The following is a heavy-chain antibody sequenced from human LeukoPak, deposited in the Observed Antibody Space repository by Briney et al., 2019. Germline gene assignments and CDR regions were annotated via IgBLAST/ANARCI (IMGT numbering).Heavy chain of an antibody. J-gene: IGHJ6*03. CDR2: ILSYPGQK. D-gene: IGHD3-3*01. CDR3: ANVANGRFFLYSMDV. V-gene: IGHV1-18*01. CDR1: GHTATTYG. Sequence: ASEKVSCKASGHTATTYGFSWIRQAPGQGLEWIGWILSYPGQKKHANKLQARLNTTTDTYTTIAYLDLRSLRSDDTAVYFCANVANGRFFLYSMDVWGEGTTVTVS.